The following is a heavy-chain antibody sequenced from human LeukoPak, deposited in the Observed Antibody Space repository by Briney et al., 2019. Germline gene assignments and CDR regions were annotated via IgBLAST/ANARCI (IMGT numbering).Heavy chain of an antibody. Sequence: PWGSLSLTCAASGFTFSSFWRHWVRQVPGKGLVWVSRINSGGFSTSYADSVKGRITISRENTKNTLSLQMNSLRAEDAAVYYCARGTSGGYFDYWGQGTLVTVSS. CDR2: INSGGFST. V-gene: IGHV3-74*01. CDR3: ARGTSGGYFDY. CDR1: GFTFSSFW. D-gene: IGHD1-26*01. J-gene: IGHJ4*02.